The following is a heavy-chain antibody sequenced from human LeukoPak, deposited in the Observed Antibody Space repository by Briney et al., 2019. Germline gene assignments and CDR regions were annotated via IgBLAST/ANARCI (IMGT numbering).Heavy chain of an antibody. CDR3: ARRRYCSSISCLWGVEY. CDR1: GGSFSGYY. J-gene: IGHJ4*02. CDR2: INHSGST. Sequence: SETLSLTCAVYGGSFSGYYWSWIRQPPGKGLEWIGEINHSGSTNYNPSLKSRVTISVDTSKNQFSLKLSSVTAADTAVYYCARRRYCSSISCLWGVEYWGQGTLVTVSS. V-gene: IGHV4-34*01. D-gene: IGHD2-2*01.